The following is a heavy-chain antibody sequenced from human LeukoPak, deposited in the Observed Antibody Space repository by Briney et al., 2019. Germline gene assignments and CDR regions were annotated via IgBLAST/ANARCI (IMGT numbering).Heavy chain of an antibody. CDR2: IYPGDSRT. V-gene: IGHV5-51*01. CDR1: GYSFTSYW. CDR3: ACREFYSPWPGP. J-gene: IGHJ5*02. Sequence: GESLKISCKGSGYSFTSYWIGWVRQTPGKGLEWMGVIYPGDSRTRYNPSFEGRVTISADKSITTAYLQWSSLKASDTAMYYCACREFYSPWPGPWGQGTLVTDSS. D-gene: IGHD5-18*01.